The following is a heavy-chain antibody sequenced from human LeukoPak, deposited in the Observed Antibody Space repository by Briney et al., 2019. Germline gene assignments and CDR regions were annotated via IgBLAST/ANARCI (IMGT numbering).Heavy chain of an antibody. D-gene: IGHD3-22*01. V-gene: IGHV3-30*02. CDR3: AKRSADSSGYSFDY. CDR1: GFTFSSYG. Sequence: GGSLRLSCAASGFTFSSYGMHWVRQAPGKGLEWVAFIRYDGSNKYYADSVKGRFTISRDNSKNTLYVQMNGLRVEDTAVYYCAKRSADSSGYSFDYWGQGILVTVSS. CDR2: IRYDGSNK. J-gene: IGHJ4*02.